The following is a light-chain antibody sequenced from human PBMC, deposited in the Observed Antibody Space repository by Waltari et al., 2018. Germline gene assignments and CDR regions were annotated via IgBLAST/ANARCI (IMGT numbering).Light chain of an antibody. V-gene: IGLV2-14*03. CDR1: SSDIGGYNS. Sequence: QSALTQPASVSGSPGQSITISCPGTSSDIGGYNSVSWFQQHPGRAPKLIIYGVNNRPSGISNRFSGSKSGNTASLTISGLQAEDESHYYCTSYTTSFTVVFGGGTKLTVL. CDR3: TSYTTSFTVV. J-gene: IGLJ2*01. CDR2: GVN.